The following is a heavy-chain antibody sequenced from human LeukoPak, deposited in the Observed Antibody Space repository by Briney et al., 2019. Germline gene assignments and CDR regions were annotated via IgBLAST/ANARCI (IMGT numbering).Heavy chain of an antibody. J-gene: IGHJ4*02. Sequence: SETLSLTCAVYGGSFSGYYWSWIRQPPGKGLEWIGEINHSGSTNYNPSLKSRVTISVDTSKNQFSLKLSSVTAVDTAVYYCARVATIAGLDYWGQGTLVTVSS. CDR2: INHSGST. V-gene: IGHV4-34*01. CDR1: GGSFSGYY. CDR3: ARVATIAGLDY. D-gene: IGHD5-12*01.